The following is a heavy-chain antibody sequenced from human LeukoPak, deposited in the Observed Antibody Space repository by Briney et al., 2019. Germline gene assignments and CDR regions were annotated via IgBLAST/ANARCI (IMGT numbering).Heavy chain of an antibody. J-gene: IGHJ4*02. V-gene: IGHV3-21*01. CDR3: AREGLAEGFDY. Sequence: GGSLRLSCAASGFTFSSYNMNWVRQAPGKGLEWASSISSTDSHMYYAGSVRGRFTISRDNAKNSLYLQMNSLRAEDTAVYYCAREGLAEGFDYWGQGTLVTVSS. D-gene: IGHD2-21*01. CDR2: ISSTDSHM. CDR1: GFTFSSYN.